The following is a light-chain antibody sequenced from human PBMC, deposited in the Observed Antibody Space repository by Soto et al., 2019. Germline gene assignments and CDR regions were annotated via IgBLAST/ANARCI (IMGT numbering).Light chain of an antibody. J-gene: IGLJ1*01. CDR2: DVS. CDR3: SSYTSRSTLYV. CDR1: SSDVGGYNY. Sequence: QSGLTHPASVSGATGQSITISCTGTSSDVGGYNYVSWYQQHPGKAPKLMIYDVSNRPSGVSNRFSGSKSGNTASLTISGLHAEDEADYYCSSYTSRSTLYVFGNGTKVTVL. V-gene: IGLV2-14*01.